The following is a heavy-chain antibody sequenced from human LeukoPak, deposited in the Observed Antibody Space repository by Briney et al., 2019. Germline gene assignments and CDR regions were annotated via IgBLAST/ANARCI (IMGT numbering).Heavy chain of an antibody. CDR1: GFTFSSYS. D-gene: IGHD1-26*01. Sequence: PGGSLRLSCAASGFTFSSYSMNWVRQAPGKGLEWVSYISSSSSTIYYADSVKGRFTISRDNAKNSLYLQMNSLRAEDTAVYYCARAGEWEPFDYWGQGTLVTVSS. CDR3: ARAGEWEPFDY. J-gene: IGHJ4*02. V-gene: IGHV3-48*01. CDR2: ISSSSSTI.